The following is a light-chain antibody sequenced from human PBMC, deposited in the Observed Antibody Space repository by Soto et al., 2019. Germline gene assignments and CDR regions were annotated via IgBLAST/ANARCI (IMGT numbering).Light chain of an antibody. V-gene: IGLV2-11*01. CDR3: CSFAGSYTFDV. J-gene: IGLJ1*01. Sequence: QSALTQPRSVSGSPGQSVTISCTGTSSDVGGYKYVSWYQQHPGKAPKLMIYDVSKRPSGVPDRFSGSKSGNTASLTISGLQAEDEADYYCCSFAGSYTFDVFGTGTKLTVL. CDR1: SSDVGGYKY. CDR2: DVS.